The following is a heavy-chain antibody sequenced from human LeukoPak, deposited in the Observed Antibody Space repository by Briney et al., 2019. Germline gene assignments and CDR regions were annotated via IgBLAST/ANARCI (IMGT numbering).Heavy chain of an antibody. CDR3: ARGPDSMTSFDF. D-gene: IGHD2/OR15-2a*01. V-gene: IGHV3-30*03. CDR2: ISYDGSDK. CDR1: GFTFSTYD. J-gene: IGHJ4*02. Sequence: GGSLRLSCAASGFTFSTYDMHWVRQAPGKGLEWVAVISYDGSDKYYADSVKGRFTISRDNSKNTLYLQMNSRRAEDTAVYYCARGPDSMTSFDFWGQGTLVTVSS.